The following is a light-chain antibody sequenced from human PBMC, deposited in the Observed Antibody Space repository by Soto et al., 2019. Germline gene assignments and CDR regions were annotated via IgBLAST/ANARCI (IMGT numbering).Light chain of an antibody. Sequence: EIVLTQSPGTLSLSPGERATLSCRASQSVSSSYLACYQQKPGQAPRLLIYGASSRATGIPDRFSGSGFGTDFTLTISRLEPEDFAVYYCQQYGSSSITFGQGTRLE. CDR3: QQYGSSSIT. V-gene: IGKV3-20*01. J-gene: IGKJ5*01. CDR1: QSVSSSY. CDR2: GAS.